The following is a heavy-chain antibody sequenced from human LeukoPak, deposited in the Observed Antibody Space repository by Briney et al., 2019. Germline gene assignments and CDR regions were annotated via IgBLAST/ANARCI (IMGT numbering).Heavy chain of an antibody. D-gene: IGHD3-10*01. CDR1: GGSFSGYY. Sequence: PSETLSLTCAVYGGSFSGYYWSWIRQPPGKGLEWIGEINHSGSTNYNPSLKSRVTISVDTSKNQFSLKLSSVTAADTAVYYCARIPRRNYYYGSGSYRHDFDYWGQGTLVTVSS. J-gene: IGHJ4*02. V-gene: IGHV4-34*01. CDR3: ARIPRRNYYYGSGSYRHDFDY. CDR2: INHSGST.